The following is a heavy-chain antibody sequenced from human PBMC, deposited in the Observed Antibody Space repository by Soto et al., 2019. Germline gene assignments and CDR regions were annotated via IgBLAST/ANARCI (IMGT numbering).Heavy chain of an antibody. V-gene: IGHV4-34*01. CDR2: INHSGST. D-gene: IGHD2-2*01. CDR1: VVSFSGYY. CDR3: ARGMLWHNTQLKY. J-gene: IGHJ4*02. Sequence: SETLSLTCAFYVVSFSGYYWSCIRHPPGKWLEWIGEINHSGSTNYNQSLKSRVTISVDTSKNQFSLKLSSVTAADTAVYYCARGMLWHNTQLKYWGQGTLVTVSS.